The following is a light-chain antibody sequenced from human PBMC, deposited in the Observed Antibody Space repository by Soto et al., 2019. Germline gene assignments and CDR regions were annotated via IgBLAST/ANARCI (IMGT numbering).Light chain of an antibody. V-gene: IGKV1-5*01. Sequence: DIQLPQSPSTPSACVGDGGTITWRASQSVSSWLAWYQQKPGKATKLLIYTASSLQTGVPSRFSGSGAGTDFTLTLTISNLQLEDFATYYCQQSYSIPLTFGGGTKVDIK. CDR2: TAS. CDR1: QSVSSW. J-gene: IGKJ4*01. CDR3: QQSYSIPLT.